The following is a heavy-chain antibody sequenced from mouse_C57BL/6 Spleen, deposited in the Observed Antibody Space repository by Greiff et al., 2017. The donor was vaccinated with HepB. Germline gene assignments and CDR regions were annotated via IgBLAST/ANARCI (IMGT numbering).Heavy chain of an antibody. J-gene: IGHJ4*01. CDR2: IYPRSGNT. Sequence: LQESGAELARPGASVKLSCKASGYTFTSYGISWVKQRTGQGLEWIGEIYPRSGNTYYNEKFKGKATLTADKSSSTAYMELRSLTSEDSAVYFCAREEVYQGAMDYWGQGTSVTVSS. V-gene: IGHV1-81*01. CDR1: GYTFTSYG. D-gene: IGHD1-1*01. CDR3: AREEVYQGAMDY.